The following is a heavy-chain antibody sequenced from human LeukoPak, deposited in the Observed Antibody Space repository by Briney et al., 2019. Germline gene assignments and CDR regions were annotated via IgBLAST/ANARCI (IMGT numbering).Heavy chain of an antibody. CDR1: GGTFSSYA. D-gene: IGHD3-22*01. Sequence: SVKVSCKASGGTFSSYAISWVRQAPGQGLEWMGGIIPIFGTANYAQKFQGRVTITADESTSTAYMELSSLRSEDTAVYYCARPASNYYDSSGYYLDYWGQGTLVTVSS. J-gene: IGHJ4*02. CDR2: IIPIFGTA. CDR3: ARPASNYYDSSGYYLDY. V-gene: IGHV1-69*13.